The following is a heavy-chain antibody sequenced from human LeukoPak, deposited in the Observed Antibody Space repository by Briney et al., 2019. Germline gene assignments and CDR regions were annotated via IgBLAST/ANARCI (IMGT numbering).Heavy chain of an antibody. CDR3: ARGPAQYK. D-gene: IGHD1-1*01. CDR1: GFTVSSNH. CDR2: IYSGGST. J-gene: IGHJ4*01. V-gene: IGHV3-53*01. Sequence: GGSLRLSCAASGFTVSSNHMSWVRQAPGKGLEWVSVIYSGGSTDYADSVKGRFTISRDNSKNTLYLQMNSLRAEDTAVYHCARGPAQYKRGHGTLVTVSS.